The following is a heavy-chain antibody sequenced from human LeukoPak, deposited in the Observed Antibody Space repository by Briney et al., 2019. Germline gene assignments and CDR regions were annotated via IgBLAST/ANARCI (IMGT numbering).Heavy chain of an antibody. D-gene: IGHD3-3*01. CDR2: ISGSGGST. Sequence: GRSLRLSCAPSGFTFGDFAINWVRQAPGKGLEWVSAISGSGGSTYYADSVKGRFTISRDNSKNTLYLQMNSLRAEDTAVYYCAKGALDYDFWSGPDYWGQGTLVTVSS. CDR3: AKGALDYDFWSGPDY. V-gene: IGHV3-23*01. J-gene: IGHJ4*02. CDR1: GFTFGDFA.